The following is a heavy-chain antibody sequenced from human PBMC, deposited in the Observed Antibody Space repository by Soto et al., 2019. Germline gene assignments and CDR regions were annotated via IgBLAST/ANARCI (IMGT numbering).Heavy chain of an antibody. V-gene: IGHV4-34*01. CDR2: INHSGST. J-gene: IGHJ4*02. CDR1: GGSFSGYY. CDR3: ARGLGDKSSDY. Sequence: SDTLSLTCAVYGGSFSGYYWSWIRQPPGKGLEWIGEINHSGSTNYNPSLKSRVTISVDTSKNQFSLKLSSVTAADTAVYYCARGLGDKSSDYWGQGTLVTVS. D-gene: IGHD3-10*01.